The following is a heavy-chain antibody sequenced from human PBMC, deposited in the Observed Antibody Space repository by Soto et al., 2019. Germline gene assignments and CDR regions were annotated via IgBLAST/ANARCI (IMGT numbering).Heavy chain of an antibody. D-gene: IGHD5-18*01. V-gene: IGHV1-18*01. J-gene: IGHJ4*02. Sequence: GASVKVSCKASGYTFTSYGISWVRQAPGQGLEWMGWISAYNGNTNYAQKLQGRVTMTTDTSTSTAYMELRSLRSDDTAVYYCARDDYVRYSYGFHHPIFDYWGQGTLVTVSS. CDR2: ISAYNGNT. CDR3: ARDDYVRYSYGFHHPIFDY. CDR1: GYTFTSYG.